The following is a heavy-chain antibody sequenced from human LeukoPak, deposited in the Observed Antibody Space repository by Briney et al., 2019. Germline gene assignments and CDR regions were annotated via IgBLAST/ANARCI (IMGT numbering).Heavy chain of an antibody. V-gene: IGHV1-2*02. Sequence: GASVKVSCKASGYTFTGYYMHWVRQAPGQGLEWMGWINPNSGGTNYAQKFQGRVTMTRDTSISTAYMELSRLRSDDTAVYYCARGGIAYCSGGSCPMAFDIWGQGTMVTVSS. J-gene: IGHJ3*02. CDR3: ARGGIAYCSGGSCPMAFDI. CDR1: GYTFTGYY. CDR2: INPNSGGT. D-gene: IGHD2-15*01.